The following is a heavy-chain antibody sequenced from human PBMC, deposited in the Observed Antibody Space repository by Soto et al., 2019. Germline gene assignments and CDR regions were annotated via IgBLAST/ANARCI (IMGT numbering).Heavy chain of an antibody. Sequence: PSETLSLTCTVSGGSISSYYWSWIRQPAGKGLEWIGRIYTSGSTNYNPSLKSRVTMSVDTSKNQFSLKLSSVTAADTAVYYCARGSNYYASSGYYHYYGMDVWGQGTTVAVSS. CDR3: ARGSNYYASSGYYHYYGMDV. V-gene: IGHV4-4*07. CDR2: IYTSGST. D-gene: IGHD3-22*01. J-gene: IGHJ6*02. CDR1: GGSISSYY.